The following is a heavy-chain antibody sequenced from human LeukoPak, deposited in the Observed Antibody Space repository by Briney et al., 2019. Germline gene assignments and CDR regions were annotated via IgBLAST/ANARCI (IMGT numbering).Heavy chain of an antibody. Sequence: SETLSLTCTVSGGSISSYYRSWIRQPAGKGLEWIGRIYTSGSTNYNPSLKSRVTISVDTSKNQFSLKLSSVTAADTAVYYCAKDWDYDFWSGYGDNWFDPWGQGTLVTVSS. CDR1: GGSISSYY. D-gene: IGHD3-3*01. CDR3: AKDWDYDFWSGYGDNWFDP. CDR2: IYTSGST. J-gene: IGHJ5*02. V-gene: IGHV4-4*07.